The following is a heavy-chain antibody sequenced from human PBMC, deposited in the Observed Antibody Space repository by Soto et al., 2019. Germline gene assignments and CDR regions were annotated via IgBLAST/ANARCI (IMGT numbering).Heavy chain of an antibody. Sequence: GGSLRLSCAASGFTFSSYWMSWVRQAPGKGLEWVANKKQDGSEKYYVDSVKGRFTISRDNAKNSLYLQMNSLRAEDTAVYYCARDNSPYCSGGSCYMTAAFDIWGQGTMVTVSS. CDR1: GFTFSSYW. D-gene: IGHD2-15*01. CDR3: ARDNSPYCSGGSCYMTAAFDI. V-gene: IGHV3-7*05. J-gene: IGHJ3*02. CDR2: KKQDGSEK.